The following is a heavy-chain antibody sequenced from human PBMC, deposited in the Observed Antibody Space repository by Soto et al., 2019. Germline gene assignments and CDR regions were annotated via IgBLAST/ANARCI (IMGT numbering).Heavy chain of an antibody. CDR2: IFATGDTT. CDR1: GFTFSDYA. V-gene: IGHV3-23*01. Sequence: EVQLLESGGGLLQPGGSLTLSCAASGFTFSDYAMTWVRLAPGKGLEWVSTIFATGDTTYYADSVKGRFTISRDNSKNMLYLQMKSLRVDDTSVFYCAKDFRSCGTSRNSNPFFDFWGQGTLVTVSS. CDR3: AKDFRSCGTSRNSNPFFDF. J-gene: IGHJ4*02. D-gene: IGHD2-21*01.